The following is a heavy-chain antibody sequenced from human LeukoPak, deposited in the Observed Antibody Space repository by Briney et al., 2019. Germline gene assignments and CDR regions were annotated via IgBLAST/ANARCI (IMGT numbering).Heavy chain of an antibody. CDR1: GGSISSDSYY. Sequence: PSETLSLTCTVSGGSISSDSYYWSWIRQPAGKGLEWIGRIYTSGTTNYNPSLKSRVTISLDMSKNQFSLQLSPVTAADTAVYYCARDSGHYDFWSGYYTGPFDYWGQGTLVTVSS. D-gene: IGHD3-3*01. J-gene: IGHJ4*02. CDR2: IYTSGTT. V-gene: IGHV4-61*02. CDR3: ARDSGHYDFWSGYYTGPFDY.